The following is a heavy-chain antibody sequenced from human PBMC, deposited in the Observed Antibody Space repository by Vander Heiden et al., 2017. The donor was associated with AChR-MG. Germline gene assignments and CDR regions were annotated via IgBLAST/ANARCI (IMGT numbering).Heavy chain of an antibody. CDR3: AKPWNKDGYNFPIDY. CDR2: ISYDGSNK. Sequence: QVQLVESGGGVVQPGRSLRLSCAASGFTFSSYGMHWVRQAPGKGLEWVAVISYDGSNKYYADSVKGRFTISRDNSKNTLYLQMNSLRTEDTAVYYCAKPWNKDGYNFPIDYWGQGTLVTVSS. J-gene: IGHJ4*02. V-gene: IGHV3-30*18. CDR1: GFTFSSYG. D-gene: IGHD5-12*01.